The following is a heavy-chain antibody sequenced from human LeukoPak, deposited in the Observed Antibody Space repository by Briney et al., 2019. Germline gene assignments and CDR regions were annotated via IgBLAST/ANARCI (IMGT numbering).Heavy chain of an antibody. CDR2: IYYSGST. J-gene: IGHJ3*02. D-gene: IGHD3-22*01. CDR1: GGSISSGGYY. V-gene: IGHV4-31*03. Sequence: SQTLSLTCTVSGGSISSGGYYWSWIRQHPGKGLEWIGYIYYSGSTYYNPSLKSRVTISVDKSKNQFSLKLSSVTAADTAVYYCARWGGVSSGYAAFDIWGQGTMVTVSS. CDR3: ARWGGVSSGYAAFDI.